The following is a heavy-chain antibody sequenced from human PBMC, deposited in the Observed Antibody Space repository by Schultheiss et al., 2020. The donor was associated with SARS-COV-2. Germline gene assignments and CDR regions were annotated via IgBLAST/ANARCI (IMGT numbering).Heavy chain of an antibody. Sequence: SGPTLVKPTQTLTLTCTFSGFSLSTSGVGVGWIRQPPGKALEWLPLIYWNDDQRYSTSLKSRLTISKDTSKSQVVLTMTNMDPVDTATYYCARSTTGRNWFDPWGQGTLVTVSS. J-gene: IGHJ5*02. CDR3: ARSTTGRNWFDP. D-gene: IGHD4-17*01. CDR2: IYWNDDQ. V-gene: IGHV2-5*01. CDR1: GFSLSTSGVG.